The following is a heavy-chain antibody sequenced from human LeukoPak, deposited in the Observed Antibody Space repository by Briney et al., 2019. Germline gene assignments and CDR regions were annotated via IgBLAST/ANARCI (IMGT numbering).Heavy chain of an antibody. CDR1: GYTFTSYG. J-gene: IGHJ4*02. D-gene: IGHD3-16*02. Sequence: ASVKVSCKASGYTFTSYGISWVRQAPGQGLEWMGWISAYNGNTNYAQKLQGRVTMTTDTSTSTAYVELRSLRSDDTAVYYCARVNYDYVWGSYRYLDYWGQGTLVTVSS. CDR2: ISAYNGNT. CDR3: ARVNYDYVWGSYRYLDY. V-gene: IGHV1-18*01.